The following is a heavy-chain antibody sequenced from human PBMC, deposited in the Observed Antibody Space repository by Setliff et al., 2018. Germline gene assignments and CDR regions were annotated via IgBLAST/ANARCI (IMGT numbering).Heavy chain of an antibody. V-gene: IGHV4-39*01. CDR2: IYYNGAT. J-gene: IGHJ6*03. Sequence: SETLSLTCAVSGDSILDTSSYWGWFRRPPGKGLEWLGTIYYNGATFDHPSLKSRLIMSIDTSKNQFSLHLSSMTAADTAVYYCARMSGFLYMDVWGKGTPVTVSS. D-gene: IGHD3-3*01. CDR1: GDSILDTSSY. CDR3: ARMSGFLYMDV.